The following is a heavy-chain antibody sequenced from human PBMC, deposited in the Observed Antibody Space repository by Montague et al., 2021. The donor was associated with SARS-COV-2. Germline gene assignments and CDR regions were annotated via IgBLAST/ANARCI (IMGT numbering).Heavy chain of an antibody. J-gene: IGHJ4*02. D-gene: IGHD3-16*01. Sequence: SLRLSCAASGFFFNSYVMSWVRQAPGKGLEWVSSISGGSETINYADSVKGRFTISRDRSKNTLYLQLNNPRADDAAVYYCAKHLVPWYYFDYWGQGTLVTVSS. CDR2: ISGGSETI. CDR1: GFFFNSYV. V-gene: IGHV3-23*01. CDR3: AKHLVPWYYFDY.